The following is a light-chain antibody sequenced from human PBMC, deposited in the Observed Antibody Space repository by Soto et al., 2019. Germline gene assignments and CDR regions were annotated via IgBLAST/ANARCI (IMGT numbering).Light chain of an antibody. Sequence: QSVLTQPACVSGSPGQSITISCTGTSSDIGGYNYVSWYQQYPGMAPKLMIYEVTNRPSGVHNRFSGSKSGNTAYLTISGLQAEDEGYYYCSSFTSSTTGVFGGGTKLTVL. CDR3: SSFTSSTTGV. V-gene: IGLV2-14*01. J-gene: IGLJ3*02. CDR1: SSDIGGYNY. CDR2: EVT.